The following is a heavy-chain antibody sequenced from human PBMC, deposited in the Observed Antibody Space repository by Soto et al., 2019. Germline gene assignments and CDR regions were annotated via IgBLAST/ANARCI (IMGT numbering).Heavy chain of an antibody. CDR1: GGSISKFY. V-gene: IGHV4-4*07. Sequence: QVHLQESGPGLVKPSETLSLSCSVSGGSISKFYWSWIRKTAGKGLEWMGRVYATGTTDYNPALTSRVAMSVDISRKTFSLRLTSVTAADTGMYYCVRDGSKTLRDWFDPWGQGKLVTVSS. CDR3: VRDGSKTLRDWFDP. J-gene: IGHJ5*02. D-gene: IGHD4-17*01. CDR2: VYATGTT.